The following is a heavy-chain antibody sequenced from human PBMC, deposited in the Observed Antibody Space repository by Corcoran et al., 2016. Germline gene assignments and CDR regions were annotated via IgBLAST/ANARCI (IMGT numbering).Heavy chain of an antibody. CDR2: MNPNSGNT. Sequence: QVQLVQSGAEVKKPGASVKVSCKASGYTFTSYDINWVRQATGQGLEWMGWMNPNSGNTGYAQTFQGRVTMTRNTSISTAYMELSSLRSEDTVVYYCARANYDFWSGYRNWGFDYWGQGTLVTVSS. CDR3: ARANYDFWSGYRNWGFDY. V-gene: IGHV1-8*01. CDR1: GYTFTSYD. D-gene: IGHD3-3*01. J-gene: IGHJ4*02.